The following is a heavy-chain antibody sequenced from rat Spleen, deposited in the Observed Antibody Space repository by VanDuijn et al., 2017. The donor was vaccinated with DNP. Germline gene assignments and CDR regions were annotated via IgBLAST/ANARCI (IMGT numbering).Heavy chain of an antibody. CDR2: ITYDGGST. V-gene: IGHV5-20*01. CDR1: GFSFSDYY. D-gene: IGHD4-3*01. CDR3: TTAGGYYFDY. J-gene: IGHJ2*01. Sequence: EVQLVESGGGLVQPGRSLKLSCAASGFSFSDYYMAWVRQAHTKGLEWVAYITYDGGSTYYRDSVKGRFTISRDNAKSSLYLQMDSLRSEDTATYYCTTAGGYYFDYWGQGVMVTVSS.